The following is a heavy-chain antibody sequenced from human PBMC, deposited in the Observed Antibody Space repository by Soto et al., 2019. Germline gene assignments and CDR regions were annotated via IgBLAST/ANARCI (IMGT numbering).Heavy chain of an antibody. CDR2: INPKSGGT. J-gene: IGHJ6*02. CDR3: ARGDSADCSNGVCSFFYNHDMDV. CDR1: GYSFTDYH. V-gene: IGHV1-2*04. Sequence: ASVKVSCRASGYSFTDYHIHWVRQAPGQGLEWLGRINPKSGGTSTAQKFQGWVTMTTDTSISTASMELTRLTSDDTAIYYCARGDSADCSNGVCSFFYNHDMDVWGQGTTVTVSS. D-gene: IGHD2-8*01.